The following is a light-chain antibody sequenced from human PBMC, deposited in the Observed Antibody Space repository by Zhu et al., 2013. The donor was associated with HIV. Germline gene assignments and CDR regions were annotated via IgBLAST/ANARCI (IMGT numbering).Light chain of an antibody. CDR3: QQYSLTPPT. J-gene: IGKJ1*01. CDR2: GAS. Sequence: DIQLTQSPSFLSASVGDRVTITCRASQRISTFLAWYQQKPGKAPQLLIYGASTLEGGVPSRFSGSGSGAEFTLTISSLQAEDVAVYYCQQYSLTPPTFGQGTKVEIK. V-gene: IGKV1-9*01. CDR1: QRISTF.